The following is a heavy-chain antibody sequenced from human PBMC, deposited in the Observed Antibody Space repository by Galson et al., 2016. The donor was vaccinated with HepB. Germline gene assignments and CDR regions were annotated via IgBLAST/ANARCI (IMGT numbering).Heavy chain of an antibody. V-gene: IGHV3-30*03. CDR2: IPYDGSKT. Sequence: SLRLSCAASGINFNIYGIHWVRQAPGKGLEWVAVIPYDGSKTYYADSVKGRFTISRDNSKNTLYLDMHSLRPEDTAVYYCATSVLYFYGSGTLSEYWGQGTLVAVSS. D-gene: IGHD3-10*01. CDR3: ATSVLYFYGSGTLSEY. J-gene: IGHJ4*02. CDR1: GINFNIYG.